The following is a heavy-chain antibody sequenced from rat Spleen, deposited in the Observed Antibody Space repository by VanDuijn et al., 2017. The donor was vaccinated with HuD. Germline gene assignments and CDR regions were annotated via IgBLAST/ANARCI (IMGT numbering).Heavy chain of an antibody. D-gene: IGHD1-12*01. V-gene: IGHV2-43*01. CDR3: VRANRESYAHFDY. Sequence: QVQLKESGPGLVQPSQTLSLTCTVSGFSLTSYHVSWVRQPPGKGLEWMGVIWTGGTTAYHSSFNSRLSVSRDISKSQVFLRRNSLQTEDTATYYCVRANRESYAHFDYWGQGVVVTVSS. J-gene: IGHJ2*01. CDR2: IWTGGTT. CDR1: GFSLTSYH.